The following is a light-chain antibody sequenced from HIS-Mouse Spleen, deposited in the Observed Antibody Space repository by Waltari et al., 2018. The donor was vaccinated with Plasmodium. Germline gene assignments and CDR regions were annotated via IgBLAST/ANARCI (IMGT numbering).Light chain of an antibody. CDR2: DVS. Sequence: QSALTQPRSVSGSPGQSVTIPCTGTSSAVGGYNYVSWYRQHPVKAPKLMIYDVSKLPSGFPDRFSGFKSGNTASLTISGLQAEDEADYYCCSYAGSYTWVFGGGTKLTVL. J-gene: IGLJ3*02. CDR1: SSAVGGYNY. CDR3: CSYAGSYTWV. V-gene: IGLV2-11*01.